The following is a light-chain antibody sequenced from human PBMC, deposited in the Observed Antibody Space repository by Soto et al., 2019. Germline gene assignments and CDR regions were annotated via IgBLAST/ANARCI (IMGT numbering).Light chain of an antibody. V-gene: IGLV2-14*01. J-gene: IGLJ1*01. CDR2: EVT. CDR3: SSYTNINTRACV. CDR1: SGDIGSYNR. Sequence: QSVLTQPASVSGSPGQSITISFTGTSGDIGSYNRVSWYQQHPGKAPKLIIYEVTDRPSGVSNRFSGSNSGNTASLTISGLQAEDEAEYYCSSYTNINTRACVFGTGTKLTVL.